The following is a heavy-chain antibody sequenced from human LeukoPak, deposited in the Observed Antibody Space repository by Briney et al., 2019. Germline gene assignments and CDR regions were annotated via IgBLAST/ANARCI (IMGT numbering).Heavy chain of an antibody. V-gene: IGHV1-69*05. D-gene: IGHD3-22*01. CDR1: GGTFSSYA. CDR2: IIPIFGTA. J-gene: IGHJ4*02. CDR3: AREDHETYYYDSSGYWWYY. Sequence: SVKVSCKASGGTFSSYAISWVRQAPGQGLEWMGRIIPIFGTANYAQKFQGRITITTDEPTSTAYMELSSLRSEDTAVYYCAREDHETYYYDSSGYWWYYWGQGTLVTVSS.